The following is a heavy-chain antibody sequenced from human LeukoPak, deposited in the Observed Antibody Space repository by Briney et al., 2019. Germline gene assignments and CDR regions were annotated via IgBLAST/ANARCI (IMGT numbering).Heavy chain of an antibody. V-gene: IGHV1-2*02. D-gene: IGHD3-22*01. CDR2: INPNSGGT. CDR3: ARVSNYDSSSYYY. CDR1: GYTFTGYY. J-gene: IGHJ4*02. Sequence: ASVKVSCKASGYTFTGYYMHWVRQAPGQGLEWMGWINPNSGGTNYAQKFQGRVTMTRDTSISTAYMELSRLRSDDTAVYCCARVSNYDSSSYYYWGQGTLVTVSS.